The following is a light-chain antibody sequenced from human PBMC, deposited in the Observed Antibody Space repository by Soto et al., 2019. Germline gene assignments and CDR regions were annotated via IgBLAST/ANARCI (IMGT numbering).Light chain of an antibody. CDR2: SAS. V-gene: IGKV1-39*01. CDR3: QQRKDYPLT. CDR1: QSISSY. Sequence: DIQMTQSPSSLSASVGDRVTITCRASQSISSYVNWYQQKPEKAPKLLIYSASSLQSGVPSRFSGSGSGTEFTLTISSLQPEDFATYYCQQRKDYPLTFGGGTKVDI. J-gene: IGKJ4*01.